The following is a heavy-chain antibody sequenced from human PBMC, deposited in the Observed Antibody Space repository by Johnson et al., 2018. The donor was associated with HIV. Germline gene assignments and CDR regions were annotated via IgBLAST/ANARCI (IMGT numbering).Heavy chain of an antibody. CDR1: GFTFSNYH. J-gene: IGHJ3*02. D-gene: IGHD3-22*01. CDR2: IWHDGRKI. V-gene: IGHV3-33*03. CDR3: AKRDYSYGDYEGFDI. Sequence: QVQLVESGGGVVRPGRSLRLSCSGSGFTFSNYHMYWVRQAPGKGLEWVALIWHDGRKINYGDSVKGRFTISRDNSKNTIYLEMSSLRAEDTAIYYCAKRDYSYGDYEGFDIWGQGTMVTVSS.